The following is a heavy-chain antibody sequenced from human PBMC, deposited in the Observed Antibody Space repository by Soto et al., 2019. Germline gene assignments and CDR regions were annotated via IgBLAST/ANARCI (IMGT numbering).Heavy chain of an antibody. CDR3: ARAHYDTHFPHDS. D-gene: IGHD3-22*01. J-gene: IGHJ5*01. V-gene: IGHV4-38-2*01. Sequence: SETLSLTCAVSGYSISSGYYWGWIRQPPGKGLEWIGSIYHSGSTYYNPSLKSRVTISVDTAKNQFSLKLSSVTATDTAVYYCARAHYDTHFPHDSWGQGTLVTVSS. CDR2: IYHSGST. CDR1: GYSISSGYY.